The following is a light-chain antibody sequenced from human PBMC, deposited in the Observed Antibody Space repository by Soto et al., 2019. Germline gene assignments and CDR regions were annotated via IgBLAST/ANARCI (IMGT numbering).Light chain of an antibody. CDR1: QGISNW. J-gene: IGKJ1*01. Sequence: DIPMTQSPSSLSASVGDIVTITCRASQGISNWLAWYQQKQGKAPKLLIYDASTLESGVPSRFSGSGSGTEFTLTISSLLPDDFATYYCQQFRGTFGQGTKVDIK. CDR2: DAS. CDR3: QQFRGT. V-gene: IGKV1-5*01.